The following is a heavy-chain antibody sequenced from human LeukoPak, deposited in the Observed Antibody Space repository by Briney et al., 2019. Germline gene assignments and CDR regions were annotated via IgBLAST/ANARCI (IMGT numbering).Heavy chain of an antibody. J-gene: IGHJ4*02. CDR3: ARRSNPFDY. D-gene: IGHD4-11*01. CDR1: GFTFSSYS. V-gene: IGHV3-48*04. CDR2: ISSSGSTI. Sequence: GGSLRLSCAATGFTFSSYSMNWVRQAPGKGLEGVSYISSSGSTIYYADSVKGRFNISRHNAKNSLYLQMNSLRAEDTAVYYCARRSNPFDYWGQGTLVTVSS.